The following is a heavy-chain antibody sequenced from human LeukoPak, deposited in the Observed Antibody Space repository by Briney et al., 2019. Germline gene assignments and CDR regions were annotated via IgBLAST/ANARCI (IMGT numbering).Heavy chain of an antibody. Sequence: PSETLSLTCTVSGGSISSSSYYWGWIRQPPGKGLEWIGSIYYSGSIYYNPSLKSRVTISVDTSKNQFSLKLSSVTAADTAVYYCARAPYGLLDYFDYWGQGTLVTVSS. CDR2: IYYSGSI. D-gene: IGHD2-15*01. CDR1: GGSISSSSYY. CDR3: ARAPYGLLDYFDY. V-gene: IGHV4-39*07. J-gene: IGHJ4*02.